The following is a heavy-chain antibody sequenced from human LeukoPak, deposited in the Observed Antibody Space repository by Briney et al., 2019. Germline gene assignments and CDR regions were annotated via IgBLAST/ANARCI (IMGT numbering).Heavy chain of an antibody. CDR2: IKQDGSAK. V-gene: IGHV3-7*01. J-gene: IGHJ4*02. Sequence: GGSLRLSCAASGFTFTNYWMTWVRQAPGKGLEWVANIKQDGSAKYYVDSVKGRFTISRDNAKNSLYLQMNSLRAEDTAVYYCAREVVRGSKSYFDYWGQGTLVTVSS. D-gene: IGHD1-26*01. CDR3: AREVVRGSKSYFDY. CDR1: GFTFTNYW.